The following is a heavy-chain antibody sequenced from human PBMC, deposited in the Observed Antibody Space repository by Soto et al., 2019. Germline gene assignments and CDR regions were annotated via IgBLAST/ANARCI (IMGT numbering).Heavy chain of an antibody. CDR3: ARESSGVVPPNWFDP. V-gene: IGHV1-69*01. Sequence: QVQLVQSGAEVKKPGSSVKVSCKASGGTFSSYAISWVRQAPGQGLEWMGGIIPIFGTANYAQKFQGRVTITADESTSTAYMGLSSLRSEDTAVYYCARESSGVVPPNWFDPWGQGTLVTVSS. D-gene: IGHD2-15*01. J-gene: IGHJ5*02. CDR2: IIPIFGTA. CDR1: GGTFSSYA.